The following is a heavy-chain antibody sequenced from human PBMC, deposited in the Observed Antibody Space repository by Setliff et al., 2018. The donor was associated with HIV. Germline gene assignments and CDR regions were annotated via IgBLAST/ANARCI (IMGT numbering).Heavy chain of an antibody. V-gene: IGHV2-5*02. J-gene: IGHJ2*01. D-gene: IGHD6-13*01. Sequence: SGPTLVNPTQTLTLTCTFSGFSLSTSGVGVGWIRQPPGKALEWLAFIYWDDDKFYNPSLKSRLTITKDTSKSRVVLTMTNLDPVDTATYFCAHGRIAAADPGYFDLWGRGTLVTVS. CDR2: IYWDDDK. CDR3: AHGRIAAADPGYFDL. CDR1: GFSLSTSGVG.